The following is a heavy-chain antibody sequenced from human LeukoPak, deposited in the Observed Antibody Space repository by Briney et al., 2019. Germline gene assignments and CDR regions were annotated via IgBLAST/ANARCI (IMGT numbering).Heavy chain of an antibody. CDR2: IYYSEGT. D-gene: IGHD3-22*01. CDR1: GGSTSSYY. Sequence: SETLSLTCTVSGGSTSSYYWSWIRQPPGKGLEWIGYIYYSEGTNYNPSLKSRVTISVDTSKKQFSLRLSSVTAADTAVYYCARRGGDSSGNFDYWGQGTLVTVSS. CDR3: ARRGGDSSGNFDY. J-gene: IGHJ4*02. V-gene: IGHV4-59*08.